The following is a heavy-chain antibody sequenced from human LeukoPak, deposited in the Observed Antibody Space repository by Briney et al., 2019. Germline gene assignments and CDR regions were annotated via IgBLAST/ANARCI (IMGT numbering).Heavy chain of an antibody. CDR3: ARGSATVTTIWYFDH. D-gene: IGHD4-17*01. J-gene: IGHJ2*01. V-gene: IGHV4-30-2*01. CDR1: GGSISSGGYY. Sequence: PSETLSLTCAVSGGSISSGGYYWSWIRQPPGKGLEWIGYIYHSGSTYYNPSLKSRVTISVDRSKNQFSLKLSSVTAADTAVYYCARGSATVTTIWYFDHWGRGTLVTVSS. CDR2: IYHSGST.